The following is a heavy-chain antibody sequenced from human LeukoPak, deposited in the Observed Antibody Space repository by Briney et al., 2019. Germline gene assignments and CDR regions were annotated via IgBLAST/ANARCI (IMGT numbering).Heavy chain of an antibody. Sequence: GRSLRLSCAAPGFTFSSYGMHWVRQAPGKGLEWVAVIWYDGSNKYYADSVKGRFTISRDNSKNTLYLQMNSLRAEDTAVYYCARVGVVVVPAAKQVYYYYMDVWGKGTTVTVSS. D-gene: IGHD2-2*01. V-gene: IGHV3-33*01. J-gene: IGHJ6*03. CDR1: GFTFSSYG. CDR2: IWYDGSNK. CDR3: ARVGVVVVPAAKQVYYYYMDV.